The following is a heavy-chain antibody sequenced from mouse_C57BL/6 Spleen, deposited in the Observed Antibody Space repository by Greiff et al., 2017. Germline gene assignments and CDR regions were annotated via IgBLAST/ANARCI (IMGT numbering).Heavy chain of an antibody. J-gene: IGHJ3*01. Sequence: QVQLKQPGAELVMPGASVKLSCKASGYTFTSYWMHWVKQRPGQGLEWIGEIDPSDSYTNYNQKFKGKSTLTVDKSSSTAYMQLSSLTSEDSAVYYCAREHDYHSFAYWGQGTLVTVSA. CDR3: AREHDYHSFAY. CDR1: GYTFTSYW. D-gene: IGHD2-4*01. V-gene: IGHV1-69*01. CDR2: IDPSDSYT.